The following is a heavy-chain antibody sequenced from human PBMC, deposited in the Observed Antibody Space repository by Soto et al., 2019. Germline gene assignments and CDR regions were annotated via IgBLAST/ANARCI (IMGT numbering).Heavy chain of an antibody. V-gene: IGHV1-69*12. J-gene: IGHJ1*01. CDR3: ARGSRGTGGPAQQSGEYFQH. D-gene: IGHD3-9*01. CDR1: GGTFSSYA. Sequence: QVQLVQSGAEVKKPGSSVKVSCKASGGTFSSYAISWVRQAPGQGLEWMGGIIPIFGTANYAQKFQGRVTITADESTSTAYMELSSLRSEDTAVYYCARGSRGTGGPAQQSGEYFQHWGQGTLVTVSS. CDR2: IIPIFGTA.